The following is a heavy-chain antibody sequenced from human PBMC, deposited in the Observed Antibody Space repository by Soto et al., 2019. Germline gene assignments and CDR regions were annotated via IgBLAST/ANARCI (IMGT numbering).Heavy chain of an antibody. V-gene: IGHV3-66*01. J-gene: IGHJ3*02. CDR2: IYRGSNT. CDR3: ARSSGHTFDI. CDR1: GFTVSNNY. Sequence: ELQLVESGGGLVQPGGSLGLSCAASGFTVSNNYMSWVRQAPGKGLEWVSVIYRGSNTHYADSVMGRCTISRDNSKNTLFLQMNNLRAEDTGVYYCARSSGHTFDIWGQGTMVTVSS.